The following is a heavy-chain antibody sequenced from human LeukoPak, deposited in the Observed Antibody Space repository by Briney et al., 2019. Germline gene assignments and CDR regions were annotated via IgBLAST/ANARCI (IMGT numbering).Heavy chain of an antibody. V-gene: IGHV4-59*01. D-gene: IGHD6-13*01. Sequence: SETLSLTCSVTGGSINSYYWSWIRQPPGKGLEWIGYIYYSGSTNYKPSLKSRVTISVDTSKNQFSLKLSSVTAADTAVYYCARHSSSWPYWYFDLWGRGTLVSVSS. J-gene: IGHJ2*01. CDR2: IYYSGST. CDR3: ARHSSSWPYWYFDL. CDR1: GGSINSYY.